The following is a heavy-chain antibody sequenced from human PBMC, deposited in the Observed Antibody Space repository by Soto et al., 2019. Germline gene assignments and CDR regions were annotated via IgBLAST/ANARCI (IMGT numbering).Heavy chain of an antibody. CDR2: INAGNGNT. D-gene: IGHD2-15*01. CDR1: GYTFTSYA. J-gene: IGHJ4*02. V-gene: IGHV1-3*01. Sequence: GASVKVSCKASGYTFTSYAMHWVRQAPGQRLEWMGWINAGNGNTKYSQKFQGRVTITRDTSASTAYMELSSLRSEDTAVYYCARVFYCSGGSCYLYFDYWGQGTLVTVPQ. CDR3: ARVFYCSGGSCYLYFDY.